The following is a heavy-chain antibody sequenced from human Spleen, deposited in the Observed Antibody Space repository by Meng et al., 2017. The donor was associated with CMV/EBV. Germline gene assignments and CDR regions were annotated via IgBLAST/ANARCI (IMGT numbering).Heavy chain of an antibody. D-gene: IGHD3-3*01. V-gene: IGHV3-30*04. CDR1: GFTFSSYA. CDR3: ARDTPKDFWSGYYHYYYYGMDV. CDR2: ISYDGSNK. J-gene: IGHJ6*02. Sequence: GESLKISCAASGFTFSSYAMHWVRQAPGKGLEWVAVISYDGSNKYYADSVKGRFTISRDNSKNTLYLQMNSLRAEDTAVYYCARDTPKDFWSGYYHYYYYGMDVWGQGTTVTVSS.